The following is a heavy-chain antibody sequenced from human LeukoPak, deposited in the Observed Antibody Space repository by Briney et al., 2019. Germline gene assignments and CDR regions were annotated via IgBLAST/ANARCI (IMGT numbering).Heavy chain of an antibody. CDR1: GFTFSSYW. CDR2: IKQDGSET. Sequence: GGSLILSCGASGFTFSSYWMNWVRQAPGKGLEWVANIKQDGSETGYVDSVKGRFIISRNNAKNSLYLQMNSLRVEDTAVYYCAVGTGWLIDHWGQGTLATVSS. V-gene: IGHV3-7*01. CDR3: AVGTGWLIDH. D-gene: IGHD6-19*01. J-gene: IGHJ4*02.